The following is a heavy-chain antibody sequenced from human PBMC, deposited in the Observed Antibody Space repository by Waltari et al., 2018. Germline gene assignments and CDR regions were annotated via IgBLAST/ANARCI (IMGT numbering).Heavy chain of an antibody. D-gene: IGHD3-22*01. J-gene: IGHJ3*02. V-gene: IGHV3-7*01. Sequence: EVQLVESGGGLVQPGGSLRLSCAASGFTFSSHWMSWVRHAPGKGLEWVANIKQNGSEKYYVDSVKGRFTISRDNAKNSLYLQMNSLRAEDTAVYYCARSVNYYDSDAFDIWGQGTMVTVSS. CDR3: ARSVNYYDSDAFDI. CDR2: IKQNGSEK. CDR1: GFTFSSHW.